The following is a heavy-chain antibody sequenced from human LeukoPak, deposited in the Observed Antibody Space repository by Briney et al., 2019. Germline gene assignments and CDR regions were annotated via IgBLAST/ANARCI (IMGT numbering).Heavy chain of an antibody. J-gene: IGHJ5*02. Sequence: GAAVKVSCKPSGYTFTSYGISWVRQAPGQGLEWMGWISDYKGNTNYPQNLQGRVTMTTDTSTSTAYMELSSLRSDDTAVYYCAGGGLNGSKWFDPWGQGTLATVSS. D-gene: IGHD3-10*01. CDR2: ISDYKGNT. CDR3: AGGGLNGSKWFDP. CDR1: GYTFTSYG. V-gene: IGHV1-18*01.